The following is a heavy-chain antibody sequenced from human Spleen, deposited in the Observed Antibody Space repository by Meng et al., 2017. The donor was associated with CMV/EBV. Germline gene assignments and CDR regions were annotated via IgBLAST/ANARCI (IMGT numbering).Heavy chain of an antibody. Sequence: GSLRLSCTVSGGSVSSGSYYWSWIRQPPGKGLEWIGYIYYSGSTNYNPSLKSRVTISTDTSKNQFSLRLTSVTAADTAVYFCARRRLTTVINTSMAWGQGTLVTVSS. J-gene: IGHJ4*02. CDR1: GGSVSSGSYY. CDR3: ARRRLTTVINTSMA. CDR2: IYYSGST. V-gene: IGHV4-61*01. D-gene: IGHD4-23*01.